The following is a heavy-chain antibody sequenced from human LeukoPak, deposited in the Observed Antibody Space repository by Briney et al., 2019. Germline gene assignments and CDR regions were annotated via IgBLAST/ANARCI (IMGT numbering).Heavy chain of an antibody. Sequence: GGSLRLSCAASGFTFSSYAMSWVRQAPGKGLEWVSAISGSGGSTYYADSVKGRFTISRDNSKNTLYLQMNSLRAEDTAVYYCAKEGPFSSSSEYYLDYWGQGTLVTVSS. D-gene: IGHD6-6*01. CDR3: AKEGPFSSSSEYYLDY. CDR1: GFTFSSYA. CDR2: ISGSGGST. J-gene: IGHJ4*02. V-gene: IGHV3-23*01.